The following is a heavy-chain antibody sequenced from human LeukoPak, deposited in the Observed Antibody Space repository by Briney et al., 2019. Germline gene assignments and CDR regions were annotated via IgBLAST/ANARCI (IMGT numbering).Heavy chain of an antibody. Sequence: KFGESLKISCKGSGYSFTSYWIGWVRQMPGKGLEWMGIIYPGDSDTRYSPSFQGQVTISADKSISTAYLQWSSLKASDTAMYYCARQKTAMVNDYYMDVWGKGTTVTVSS. D-gene: IGHD5-18*01. CDR3: ARQKTAMVNDYYMDV. V-gene: IGHV5-51*01. CDR1: GYSFTSYW. J-gene: IGHJ6*03. CDR2: IYPGDSDT.